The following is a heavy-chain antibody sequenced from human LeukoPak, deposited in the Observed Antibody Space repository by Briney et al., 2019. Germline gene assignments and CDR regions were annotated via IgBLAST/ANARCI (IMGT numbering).Heavy chain of an antibody. CDR3: ARDIYYYDSSGYYYN. Sequence: GGSLRLSCAASGFTFSRYGMHWVRQAPGKGLEWVAVIWYDGSNRQYVDSVKGRFTISRDNSKNTLYLQMNSLRAEDTAVYYCARDIYYYDSSGYYYNWGQGTLVTVSS. V-gene: IGHV3-33*01. J-gene: IGHJ4*02. D-gene: IGHD3-22*01. CDR2: IWYDGSNR. CDR1: GFTFSRYG.